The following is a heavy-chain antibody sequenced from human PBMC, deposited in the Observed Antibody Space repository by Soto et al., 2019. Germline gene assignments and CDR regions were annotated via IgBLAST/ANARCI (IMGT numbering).Heavy chain of an antibody. D-gene: IGHD2-21*02. Sequence: ASVKVSCKASGYTFTSYGISWVRQAPGQGLEWMGWISAYNGNTNYAQKLQGRVTMTTDTSTSTAYMELRSLRSDDTAVYYCARVRYCGGDCSNFDYWAQGTLVTVSS. J-gene: IGHJ4*02. CDR1: GYTFTSYG. CDR2: ISAYNGNT. CDR3: ARVRYCGGDCSNFDY. V-gene: IGHV1-18*01.